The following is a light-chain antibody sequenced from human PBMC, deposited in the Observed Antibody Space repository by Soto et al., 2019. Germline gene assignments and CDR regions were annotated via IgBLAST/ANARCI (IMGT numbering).Light chain of an antibody. CDR2: GAS. V-gene: IGKV3-20*01. CDR3: QQYGSSGT. J-gene: IGKJ1*01. Sequence: EIVLIQSPATLSLSPGERATLSFRASQSVSSNLAWYQQKPGQAPRLLIYGASNRATGIPDRFSGSGSGTDFTLTISRLEPEDFAVYYCQQYGSSGTFGQGTKVDI. CDR1: QSVSSN.